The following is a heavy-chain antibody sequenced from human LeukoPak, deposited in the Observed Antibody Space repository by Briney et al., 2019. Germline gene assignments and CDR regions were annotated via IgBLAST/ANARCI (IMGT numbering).Heavy chain of an antibody. D-gene: IGHD1-1*01. CDR3: ASHLVGTDAFDI. CDR1: GGSISNSSYY. Sequence: SETLSLTCTVSGGSISNSSYYWGWIRQPPGKGLEWIGSIYYSGSTYYNPSLKSRVTISVDTSKNQFSLKLSSVTAADTAVYYCASHLVGTDAFDIWGQGTMVTVSS. V-gene: IGHV4-39*01. J-gene: IGHJ3*02. CDR2: IYYSGST.